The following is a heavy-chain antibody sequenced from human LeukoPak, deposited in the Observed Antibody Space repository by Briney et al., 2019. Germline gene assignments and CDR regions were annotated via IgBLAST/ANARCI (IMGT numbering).Heavy chain of an antibody. D-gene: IGHD6-19*01. V-gene: IGHV1-18*01. CDR1: GYSFTSYG. Sequence: ASVKVSCKASGYSFTSYGISWLRQAPGQGLEWMGWISAYNGNTNYAQKLQGRVTMTTDTSTSTAYMELRSLRSDDTAVYYCARDNSSGWQSDFDYWGQGTQVTVSS. CDR3: ARDNSSGWQSDFDY. J-gene: IGHJ4*02. CDR2: ISAYNGNT.